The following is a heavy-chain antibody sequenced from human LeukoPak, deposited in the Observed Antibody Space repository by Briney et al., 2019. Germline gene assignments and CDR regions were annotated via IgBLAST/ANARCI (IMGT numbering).Heavy chain of an antibody. CDR1: GFTFSSYG. CDR3: AKILDGYNEDY. J-gene: IGHJ4*02. D-gene: IGHD5-24*01. Sequence: GGSLRLSCAASGFTFSSYGMHWVRQAPGKGLEWVAVISYDGSNKHYADSVKGRFTISRDNSKNTLYLQMNSLRAEDTAVYYCAKILDGYNEDYWGQGTLVTVSS. V-gene: IGHV3-30*18. CDR2: ISYDGSNK.